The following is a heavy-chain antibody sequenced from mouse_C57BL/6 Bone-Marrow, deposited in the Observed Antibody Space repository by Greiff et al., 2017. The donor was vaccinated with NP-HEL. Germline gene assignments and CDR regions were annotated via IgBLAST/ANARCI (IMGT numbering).Heavy chain of an antibody. CDR2: ISYDGSN. Sequence: EVQLQESGPGLVKPSQSLSLTCSVTGYSITSGYYWNWIRQFPGNKLEWMDYISYDGSNNYNPSLKNRISITRDTSKYQFFLKLNSGTTEDAAAYYCARVEDWDGYFDVWGTGTTVTVSS. CDR1: GYSITSGYY. D-gene: IGHD4-1*01. V-gene: IGHV3-6*01. CDR3: ARVEDWDGYFDV. J-gene: IGHJ1*03.